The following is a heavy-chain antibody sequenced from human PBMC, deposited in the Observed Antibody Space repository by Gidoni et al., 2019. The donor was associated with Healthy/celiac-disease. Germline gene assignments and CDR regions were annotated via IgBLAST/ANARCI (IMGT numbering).Heavy chain of an antibody. D-gene: IGHD2-21*02. J-gene: IGHJ6*02. Sequence: QVQLVESGGGVVQPGSSLRLSWAASGVPFSSYGMPWVRQAPGKGLEWVAVISYDGSNKYYADSVKGRLTISRDNSKNTLYLQMNSLRAEDTAVYYCAKVRDRTYYYYGMDVWGQGTTVTVSS. CDR2: ISYDGSNK. CDR1: GVPFSSYG. V-gene: IGHV3-30*18. CDR3: AKVRDRTYYYYGMDV.